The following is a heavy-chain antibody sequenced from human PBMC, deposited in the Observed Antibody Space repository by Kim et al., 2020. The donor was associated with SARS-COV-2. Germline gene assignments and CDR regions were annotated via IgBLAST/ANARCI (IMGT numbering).Heavy chain of an antibody. D-gene: IGHD3-9*01. CDR1: GFTFSTYA. CDR3: AKDQAHYDILTGLDY. V-gene: IGHV3-30*18. Sequence: GSLRLSCATFGFTFSTYAMHWVRQAPGKGLEYVALISYDGSKTYYGDSVKGRFTISRDNSKNTLSLQMNSLRAEDTAVYYCAKDQAHYDILTGLDYWGQGTLVAVSS. CDR2: ISYDGSKT. J-gene: IGHJ4*02.